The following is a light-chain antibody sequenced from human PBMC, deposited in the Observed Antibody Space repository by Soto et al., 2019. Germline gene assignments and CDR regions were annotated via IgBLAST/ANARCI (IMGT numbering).Light chain of an antibody. CDR3: QQRSNWPYT. J-gene: IGKJ2*01. Sequence: EIVLTQSPATLPLSPGERATLSCRASQSVSSYLAWYQQKPGQSPRLLIYDASNRATGIPARFSGSGSGTDFTLTISSLEAEDFAVYYCQQRSNWPYTFGQGTKLEIK. V-gene: IGKV3-11*01. CDR1: QSVSSY. CDR2: DAS.